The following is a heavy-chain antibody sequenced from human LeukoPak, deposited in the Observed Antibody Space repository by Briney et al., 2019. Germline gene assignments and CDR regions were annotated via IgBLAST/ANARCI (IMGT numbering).Heavy chain of an antibody. J-gene: IGHJ3*02. CDR2: INSDGSST. V-gene: IGHV3-74*01. Sequence: PGGSLRLSCAASGFTFSSYWMHWVRQAPGKGLVWVSRINSDGSSTSYADSVKGRFTISRVNAKNTLYLQMNSLRAEDTAVYYCARDLITTTRWLLLGGTNDAFDIWGQGTMVTVSS. CDR3: ARDLITTTRWLLLGGTNDAFDI. D-gene: IGHD1-1*01. CDR1: GFTFSSYW.